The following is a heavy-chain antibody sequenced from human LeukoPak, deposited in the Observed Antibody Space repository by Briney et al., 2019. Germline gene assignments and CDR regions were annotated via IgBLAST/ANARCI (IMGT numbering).Heavy chain of an antibody. D-gene: IGHD2-2*01. Sequence: GGSLRLSCAASGFTFSSYAMSWVRQAPGKGLEWVSAISGSGGSTYYADSVKGRFTISRDNSKNTLYLQMNSLRAEDTAVYYCAKGGLGYCSSTSCSTFDYWGRGTLVTVSS. J-gene: IGHJ4*02. CDR1: GFTFSSYA. CDR3: AKGGLGYCSSTSCSTFDY. CDR2: ISGSGGST. V-gene: IGHV3-23*01.